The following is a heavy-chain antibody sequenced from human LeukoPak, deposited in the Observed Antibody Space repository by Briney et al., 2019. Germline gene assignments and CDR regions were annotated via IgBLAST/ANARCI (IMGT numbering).Heavy chain of an antibody. V-gene: IGHV3-48*01. Sequence: GGSLRLSCGASGYTFSDYTMNWVRQAPGKGPEWISYISSGGSAMHYADSVKGRFTISRDNVENSLYLQMNSLRVEDTAVYYCTWDLEYWGQGVLVTVSS. J-gene: IGHJ4*02. CDR3: TWDLEY. CDR2: ISSGGSAM. CDR1: GYTFSDYT.